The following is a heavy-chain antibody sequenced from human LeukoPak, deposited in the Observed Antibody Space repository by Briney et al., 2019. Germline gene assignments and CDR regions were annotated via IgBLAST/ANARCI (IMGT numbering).Heavy chain of an antibody. CDR2: IWYDGSNK. Sequence: PGRSLRLSCAASGFTFSSYGMHWVRQAPGNGLEGVAVIWYDGSNKYYADSVKGRFTISRDNSKNTLYLQMNSLRAEDTAVYYCARDSAYYFDYWGQGTLVTVSS. CDR1: GFTFSSYG. V-gene: IGHV3-33*01. CDR3: ARDSAYYFDY. J-gene: IGHJ4*02.